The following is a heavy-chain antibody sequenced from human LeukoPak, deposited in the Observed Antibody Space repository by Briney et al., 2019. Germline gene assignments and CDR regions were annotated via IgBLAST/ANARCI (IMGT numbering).Heavy chain of an antibody. CDR2: INHSGST. CDR1: GGSFSAYY. CDR3: ARGDVDPYAFDI. V-gene: IGHV4-34*01. Sequence: SETLSLTCAVYGGSFSAYYWSWIRQPPGKGLEWIGEINHSGSTNYNPSLKSRVTISVDTSKNQFSLKVRSVIAADTAVYYCARGDVDPYAFDIRGQGTMVTVSS. D-gene: IGHD3-10*02. J-gene: IGHJ3*02.